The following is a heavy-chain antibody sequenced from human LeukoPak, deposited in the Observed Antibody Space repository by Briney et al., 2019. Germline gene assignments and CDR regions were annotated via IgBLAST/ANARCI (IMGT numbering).Heavy chain of an antibody. CDR3: ASIDGQLLTVDY. D-gene: IGHD2-2*01. CDR1: GGSISSSSYY. V-gene: IGHV4-39*01. CDR2: IYYSGST. J-gene: IGHJ4*02. Sequence: PSETLSLTCTVSGGSISSSSYYWGWIRQPPGKGLEWIGSIYYSGSTYYNPSLKSRVTISVDTSKNQFSLKLSSVTAADTAVYYCASIDGQLLTVDYWGQGTLVTVSS.